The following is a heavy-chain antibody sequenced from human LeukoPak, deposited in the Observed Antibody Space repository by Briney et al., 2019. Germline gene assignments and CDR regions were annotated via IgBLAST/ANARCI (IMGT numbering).Heavy chain of an antibody. CDR3: ARAHNSGDAFDI. J-gene: IGHJ3*02. CDR2: IIPIFGTA. CDR1: GGTFSSYA. Sequence: AASVKVSCKASGGTFSSYAISWVRQAPGQGLEWMGGIIPIFGTANYAQKFQGRVTITTDESTSTAYMELSSLRSEDTAVYYCARAHNSGDAFDIWGQGTMVTVSS. D-gene: IGHD6-19*01. V-gene: IGHV1-69*05.